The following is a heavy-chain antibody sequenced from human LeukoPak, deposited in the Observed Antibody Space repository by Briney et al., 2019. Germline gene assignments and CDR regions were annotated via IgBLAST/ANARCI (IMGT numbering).Heavy chain of an antibody. D-gene: IGHD6-13*01. CDR3: ASDIAAAAPYYFDY. J-gene: IGHJ4*02. V-gene: IGHV3-7*01. CDR1: GFTFSSYW. Sequence: PGGSLRLSCAASGFTFSSYWMSWVRQAPGKGLEWVANIKQDGSEKYYVDSVKGRFTISRDNAKNSLYLQMNSLRAEDTAVYYCASDIAAAAPYYFDYWGQGTLVTVSS. CDR2: IKQDGSEK.